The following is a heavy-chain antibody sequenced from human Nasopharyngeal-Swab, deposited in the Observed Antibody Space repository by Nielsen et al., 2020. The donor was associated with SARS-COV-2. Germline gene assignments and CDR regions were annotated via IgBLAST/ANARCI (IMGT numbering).Heavy chain of an antibody. CDR3: ARDQGYGSGQDFDY. J-gene: IGHJ4*02. D-gene: IGHD3-10*01. CDR1: GFTFSSYS. Sequence: GSLRLSCAASGFTFSSYSMNWVRQAPGKGLEWVSSISSSSSYIYYADSLKGRFTISRDNAKNSLYLQMNSLRAEDTAVYYCARDQGYGSGQDFDYWGQGTLVTVSS. V-gene: IGHV3-21*01. CDR2: ISSSSSYI.